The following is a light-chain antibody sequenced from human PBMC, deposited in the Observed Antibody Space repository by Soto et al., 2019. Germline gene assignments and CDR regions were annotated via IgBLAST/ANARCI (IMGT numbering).Light chain of an antibody. CDR1: SSNIGSNY. CDR2: RNN. Sequence: QSALTQPPSASGPPGQRVTISCSGSSSNIGSNYVYWYQQLPGTAPKLLIYRNNQRPSGVPDRFSGSKSGTSASLAISGLRSEDEADYYCAAWDDSLSDVFGTGTKVTVL. J-gene: IGLJ1*01. CDR3: AAWDDSLSDV. V-gene: IGLV1-47*01.